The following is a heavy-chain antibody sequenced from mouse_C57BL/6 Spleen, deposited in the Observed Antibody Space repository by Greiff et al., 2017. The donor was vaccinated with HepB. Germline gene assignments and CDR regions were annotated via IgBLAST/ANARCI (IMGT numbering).Heavy chain of an antibody. CDR1: GFTFSDYG. Sequence: DVQLQESGGGLVQPGGSLKLSCAASGFTFSDYGMAWVRQAPRKGPEWVAFISNLAYSIYYADTVTGRFTISRENAKNTLYLELSSLRSEDTAMYYCARRSYGSSYWYFDVWGTGTTVTVSS. CDR2: ISNLAYSI. CDR3: ARRSYGSSYWYFDV. J-gene: IGHJ1*03. V-gene: IGHV5-15*04. D-gene: IGHD1-1*01.